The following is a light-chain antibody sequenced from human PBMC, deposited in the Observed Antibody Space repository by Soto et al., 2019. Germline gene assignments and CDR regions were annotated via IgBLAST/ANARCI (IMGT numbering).Light chain of an antibody. V-gene: IGKV3-20*01. CDR2: GAS. Sequence: EIVLTQSPGTLSLSPGERATLSCRASQSVSSSYLAWYQQKPGQAPRLLIYGASSRATGIPDRFSGSGSGTDFTLTITSLQPEDFATDYCQHNYSPPFAFGQGTRLEIK. CDR1: QSVSSSY. CDR3: QHNYSPPFA. J-gene: IGKJ5*01.